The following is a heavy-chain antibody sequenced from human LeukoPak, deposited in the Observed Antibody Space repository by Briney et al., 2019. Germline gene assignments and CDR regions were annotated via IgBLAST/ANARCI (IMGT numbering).Heavy chain of an antibody. CDR3: ATQGDVVVVGAMDV. Sequence: GASVKVSCKASGHSFTCYYMHWVRQAPGQGLEWMGWINPSGGSTSYAQKFQGRVTMTRDTSTSTVYMELSSLRSEDTAVYYCATQGDVVVVGAMDVWGKGTTVTIS. CDR1: GHSFTCYY. CDR2: INPSGGST. J-gene: IGHJ6*03. V-gene: IGHV1-46*01. D-gene: IGHD2-15*01.